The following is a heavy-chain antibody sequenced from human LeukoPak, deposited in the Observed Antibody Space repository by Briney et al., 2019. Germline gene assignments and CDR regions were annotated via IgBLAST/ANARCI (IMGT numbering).Heavy chain of an antibody. Sequence: SETLSLTCTVSGGSISSGSYYWSWIRQPAGKGLEWIGRIYTSGSTNYNPSLKSRVTISVDTSKNQFSLKLSSVTAADTAVYYCARVGDGHNRVFDYWGQGTLVTVSS. V-gene: IGHV4-61*02. J-gene: IGHJ4*02. CDR2: IYTSGST. D-gene: IGHD5-24*01. CDR1: GGSISSGSYY. CDR3: ARVGDGHNRVFDY.